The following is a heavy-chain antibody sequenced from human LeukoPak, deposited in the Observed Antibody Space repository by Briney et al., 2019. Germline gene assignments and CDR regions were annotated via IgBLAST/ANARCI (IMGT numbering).Heavy chain of an antibody. CDR3: ARTGPMVTPFDY. Sequence: SETLSLTCTVSGGSISSYYWSWIRQPPGKGLEWIGYIYYSGSTNYNPSLKSRVTMSVDTSKNQFSLKLRSVTAADTAVYYCARTGPMVTPFDYWGQGTLVTVSS. D-gene: IGHD5-18*01. CDR1: GGSISSYY. J-gene: IGHJ4*02. CDR2: IYYSGST. V-gene: IGHV4-59*08.